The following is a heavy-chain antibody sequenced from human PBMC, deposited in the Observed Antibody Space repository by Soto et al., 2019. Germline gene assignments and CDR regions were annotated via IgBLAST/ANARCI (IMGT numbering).Heavy chain of an antibody. J-gene: IGHJ5*02. V-gene: IGHV4-4*02. CDR1: GGSISSSNW. D-gene: IGHD6-13*01. Sequence: SETLSLTCAVSGGSISSSNWWSWVRQPPGKGLEWIGEIYHSGSTNYNPSLKSRVTISVDKSKNQFSLKLSSVTAADTAVYYCARDLRVRLSAAAGRNWFDPWGQGTLVTVSS. CDR2: IYHSGST. CDR3: ARDLRVRLSAAAGRNWFDP.